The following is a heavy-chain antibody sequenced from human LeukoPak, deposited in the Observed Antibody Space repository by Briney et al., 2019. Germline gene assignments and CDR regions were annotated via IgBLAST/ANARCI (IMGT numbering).Heavy chain of an antibody. V-gene: IGHV3-7*01. Sequence: PGGSLRLSCAASGFTFSSYWMSWVRQAPGKGLEWVANIKQDGSEKYYVDSVKGRFTISRDNAENSLYLQMHSLRAEDTAIYYCARAEHGSEKTGYYYYYYMDVWGKGTTVTVSS. D-gene: IGHD3-10*01. CDR3: ARAEHGSEKTGYYYYYYMDV. J-gene: IGHJ6*03. CDR2: IKQDGSEK. CDR1: GFTFSSYW.